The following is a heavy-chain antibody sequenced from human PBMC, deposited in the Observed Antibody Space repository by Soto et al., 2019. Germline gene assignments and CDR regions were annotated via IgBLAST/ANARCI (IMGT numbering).Heavy chain of an antibody. Sequence: QVQLVQSGAEVKKPGASVKVSCKASGYTFTNYDITWVRQAPGQGLEWMGWISAYNGNTNYAQKHQGRVTMTTDTSTSTAYRELRSLRADDTAVYYWASRVGRSGSSALYYYGMDVWGQGTTVTVSS. CDR2: ISAYNGNT. CDR1: GYTFTNYD. CDR3: ASRVGRSGSSALYYYGMDV. D-gene: IGHD3-10*01. V-gene: IGHV1-18*01. J-gene: IGHJ6*02.